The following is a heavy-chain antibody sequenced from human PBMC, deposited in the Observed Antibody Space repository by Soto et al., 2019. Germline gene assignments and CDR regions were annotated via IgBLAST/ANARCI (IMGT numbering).Heavy chain of an antibody. CDR2: ISSSSSYI. J-gene: IGHJ4*02. Sequence: GGSLRLSCAASGFTFSSYSMNWVRQAPGKGLEWVSSISSSSSYIYYADSVKGRFTISRDNAKNSLYLQMNSLRAEDTAVYYCARRRGITYPIDYWGQGTLVTVSS. CDR1: GFTFSSYS. D-gene: IGHD3-10*01. V-gene: IGHV3-21*01. CDR3: ARRRGITYPIDY.